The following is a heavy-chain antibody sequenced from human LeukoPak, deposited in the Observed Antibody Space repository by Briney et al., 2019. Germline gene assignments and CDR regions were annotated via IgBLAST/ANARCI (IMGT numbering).Heavy chain of an antibody. CDR3: ARSTIFGVASRGGGAFDI. Sequence: GASVKVSCKASGYTFTGYYMHWVRQAPGQGLEWMGWINPNSGGTNYAQKFQGRVTMTRDTSISTAYMELSRLRSDDTAVYYCARSTIFGVASRGGGAFDIWGQGTMVTVSS. CDR1: GYTFTGYY. CDR2: INPNSGGT. J-gene: IGHJ3*02. V-gene: IGHV1-2*02. D-gene: IGHD3-3*01.